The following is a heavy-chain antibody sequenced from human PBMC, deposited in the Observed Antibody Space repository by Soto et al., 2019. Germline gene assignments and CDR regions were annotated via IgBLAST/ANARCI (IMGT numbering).Heavy chain of an antibody. Sequence: PGGSLRLSCAASGFTVSSNYMSWVRQAPGKGLEWVSVIYSGGSTYYADSVKGRFTISRHNSKNTLYLQMNSLRAEDTAVYYCARGRRDYDFWSGYPWYYFAYWGQGTLVTVSS. CDR2: IYSGGST. CDR3: ARGRRDYDFWSGYPWYYFAY. J-gene: IGHJ4*02. V-gene: IGHV3-53*04. CDR1: GFTVSSNY. D-gene: IGHD3-3*01.